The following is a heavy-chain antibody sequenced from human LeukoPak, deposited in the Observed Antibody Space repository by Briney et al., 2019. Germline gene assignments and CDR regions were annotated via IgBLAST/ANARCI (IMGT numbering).Heavy chain of an antibody. CDR1: GFTFSSYS. CDR3: AKQIVLMVYAIEGYMDV. D-gene: IGHD2-8*01. V-gene: IGHV3-23*01. J-gene: IGHJ6*03. CDR2: ISGSGGST. Sequence: QSGGSLRLSCAASGFTFSSYSMTWVRQAPGKGLEWVSAISGSGGSTYYADSVKGRFTISRDNSKNTLYLQMNSLGAEDTAVYYCAKQIVLMVYAIEGYMDVWGKGTTVTVSS.